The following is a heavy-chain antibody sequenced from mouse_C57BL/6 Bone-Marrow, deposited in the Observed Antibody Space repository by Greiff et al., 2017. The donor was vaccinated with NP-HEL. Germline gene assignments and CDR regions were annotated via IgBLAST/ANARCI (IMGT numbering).Heavy chain of an antibody. Sequence: VQLQQSGAELVKPGASVKLSCTASGFNIKDYYMHWVKQRTEQGLEWIGRIDPEDGETKYAPNFQGKATITADTSSNTAYLQLSSLTSEDTAVYYCARSGGYYVNFDYWGQGTTLTVSS. CDR2: IDPEDGET. CDR3: ARSGGYYVNFDY. J-gene: IGHJ2*01. CDR1: GFNIKDYY. V-gene: IGHV14-2*01. D-gene: IGHD2-3*01.